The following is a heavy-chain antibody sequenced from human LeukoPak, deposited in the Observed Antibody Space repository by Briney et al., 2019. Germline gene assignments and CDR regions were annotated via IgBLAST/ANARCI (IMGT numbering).Heavy chain of an antibody. CDR3: ARDPHCSGGSCYWFDY. CDR1: GFSFSNYD. CDR2: IWFDGSDK. Sequence: PGKSLRLSCAASGFSFSNYDMHWVRQAPGKGLEWVAIIWFDGSDKYYGDSVKGRFTISRDNSKNTLYLQMNSLRVEDTAVYYCARDPHCSGGSCYWFDYWGQGTLVTVSS. V-gene: IGHV3-33*01. D-gene: IGHD2-15*01. J-gene: IGHJ4*02.